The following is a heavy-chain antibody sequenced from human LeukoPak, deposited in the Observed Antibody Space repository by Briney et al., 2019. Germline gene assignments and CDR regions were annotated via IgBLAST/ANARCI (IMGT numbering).Heavy chain of an antibody. CDR2: IYSGGST. CDR3: ARATGGPRRGIDY. J-gene: IGHJ4*02. CDR1: GFTVSTNN. Sequence: GGSLRLSCAASGFTVSTNNMYWVRQALGKGLEGVSVIYSGGSTYYADSVKGRLTISRDDSKNTLYLQMNSLRGEDTAVYYCARATGGPRRGIDYWGQGTLVTVSS. D-gene: IGHD2-15*01. V-gene: IGHV3-66*01.